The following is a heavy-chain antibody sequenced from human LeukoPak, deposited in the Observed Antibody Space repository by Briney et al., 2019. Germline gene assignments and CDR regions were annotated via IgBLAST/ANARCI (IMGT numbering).Heavy chain of an antibody. CDR1: GGTFSSYA. CDR2: IIPILGIA. D-gene: IGHD3-3*01. V-gene: IGHV1-69*04. J-gene: IGHJ6*02. Sequence: GASVKVSCTASGGTFSSYAISWVRQAPGQGLEWMGRIIPILGIANYAQKFQGRVTITADKSTSTAYMELSSLRSEDTAVYYCARDPHIGYYGYYYGMDVWGQGITVTVSS. CDR3: ARDPHIGYYGYYYGMDV.